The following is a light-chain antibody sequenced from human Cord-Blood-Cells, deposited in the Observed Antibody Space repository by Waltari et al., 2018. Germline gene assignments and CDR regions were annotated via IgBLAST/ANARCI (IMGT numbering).Light chain of an antibody. CDR2: EVI. J-gene: IGLJ2*01. V-gene: IGLV2-23*02. Sequence: QSALTQPASVSGSPGQSITISCTGTSSAVGSYNLVSWYQQHPGKAPKLMIYEVIKRPSGVSTRFSGSKSGNTASLTSSGLQAEDEADYYCCSYAGSSTLFGGGTKLTVL. CDR3: CSYAGSSTL. CDR1: SSAVGSYNL.